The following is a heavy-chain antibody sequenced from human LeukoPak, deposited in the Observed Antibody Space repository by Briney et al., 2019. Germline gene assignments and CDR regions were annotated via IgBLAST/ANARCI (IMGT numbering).Heavy chain of an antibody. D-gene: IGHD3-10*01. V-gene: IGHV3-48*01. CDR1: GFTFSSYS. CDR3: ARVSAGTMVRYVGYFDY. Sequence: PGGSLRLSCAASGFTFSSYSMNWVRQAPGKGLEWVSYISSSSSTIYYADSVKGRFTISRENAKNSLYLQMNSLRAEDTAVYYCARVSAGTMVRYVGYFDYWGQGTLVTVSS. J-gene: IGHJ4*02. CDR2: ISSSSSTI.